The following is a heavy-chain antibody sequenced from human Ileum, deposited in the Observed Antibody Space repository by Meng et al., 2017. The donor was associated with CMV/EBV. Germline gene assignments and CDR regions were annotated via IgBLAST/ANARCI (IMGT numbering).Heavy chain of an antibody. CDR3: ARGAYSPPYYYYGMDV. CDR1: GFTFSNYW. CDR2: ISSSSSYI. Sequence: GGSLRLSCAPSGFTFSNYWMSWVRQAPGEGLEWVSSISSSSSYIYYADSVKGRFTISRDNAKNSLYLQMNSLRAEDTAVYYCARGAYSPPYYYYGMDVWGQGTTVTVSS. V-gene: IGHV3-21*01. J-gene: IGHJ6*02. D-gene: IGHD4-11*01.